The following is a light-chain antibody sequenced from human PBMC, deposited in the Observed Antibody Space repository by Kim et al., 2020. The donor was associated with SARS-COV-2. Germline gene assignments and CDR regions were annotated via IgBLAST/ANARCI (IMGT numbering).Light chain of an antibody. V-gene: IGKV3-15*01. J-gene: IGKJ1*01. CDR1: QSVSIH. Sequence: SVSPGESFPHFCRASQSVSIHFAWYQQNPGQAPRLLIHAASIRATGIPVRFSGSGSGTEFTLTISSLQSEDFAVYYCLQSYNWPWTFGQGTKLEI. CDR2: AAS. CDR3: LQSYNWPWT.